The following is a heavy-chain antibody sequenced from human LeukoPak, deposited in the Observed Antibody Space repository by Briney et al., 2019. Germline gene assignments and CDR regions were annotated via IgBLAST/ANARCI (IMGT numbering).Heavy chain of an antibody. V-gene: IGHV3-21*01. D-gene: IGHD2-2*01. J-gene: IGHJ6*02. CDR3: ARDAGYCSSTSCFYYGMDV. CDR2: ITSCSSYM. Sequence: GGSLRLSCAASGFTFSSYTMNWVRQAPGKGLEWVSSITSCSSYMYYADSVKGRFTISRDNAKNSLYLQMNSLRAEDTAVYYCARDAGYCSSTSCFYYGMDVWGQGTTVTVSS. CDR1: GFTFSSYT.